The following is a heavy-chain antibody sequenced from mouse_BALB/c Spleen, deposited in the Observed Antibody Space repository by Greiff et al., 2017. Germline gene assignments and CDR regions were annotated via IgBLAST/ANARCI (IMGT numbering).Heavy chain of an antibody. D-gene: IGHD3-1*01. CDR1: GFTFSDYY. CDR3: ARGGGTARAAWFAY. V-gene: IGHV5-4*02. CDR2: ISDGGSYT. Sequence: EVKLVESGGGLVKPGGSLKLSCAASGFTFSDYYMYWVRQTPEKRLEWVATISDGGSYTYYPDSVKGRFTISRDNAKNNLYLQMSSLKSEDTAMYYCARGGGTARAAWFAYWGQGTLVTVSA. J-gene: IGHJ3*01.